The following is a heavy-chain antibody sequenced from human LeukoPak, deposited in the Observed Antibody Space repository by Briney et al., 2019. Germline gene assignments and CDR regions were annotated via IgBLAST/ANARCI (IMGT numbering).Heavy chain of an antibody. V-gene: IGHV3-23*01. Sequence: GGSLRLSCAASGFTYNNYALSWVRQTPGKGLEWVSAISGSGGNTYYADSVKGRFAISRDNSKNTLYLQMNSLRAEDTALYYCARDQTGYSGSYSDYWGQGTLVTVSS. CDR2: ISGSGGNT. J-gene: IGHJ4*03. D-gene: IGHD1-26*01. CDR3: ARDQTGYSGSYSDY. CDR1: GFTYNNYA.